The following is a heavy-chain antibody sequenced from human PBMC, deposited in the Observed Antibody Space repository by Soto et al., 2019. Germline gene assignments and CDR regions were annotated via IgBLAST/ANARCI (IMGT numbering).Heavy chain of an antibody. CDR1: GGSFSGYY. CDR2: INHSGST. CDR3: ASAYYGSIHRFDY. D-gene: IGHD1-26*01. V-gene: IGHV4-34*01. J-gene: IGHJ4*02. Sequence: QVQLQQWGAGLLKPSETLSLTCAVYGGSFSGYYWSWIRQPPGKGLEWIGEINHSGSTNYNPSLKSRVTLSVDTSKNQFSLKLSSVTAADTAVYYCASAYYGSIHRFDYWGQGTLVTVSS.